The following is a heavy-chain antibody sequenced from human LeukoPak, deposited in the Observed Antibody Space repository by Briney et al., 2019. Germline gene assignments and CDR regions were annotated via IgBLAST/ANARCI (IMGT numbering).Heavy chain of an antibody. CDR1: GGSISSGSYY. CDR3: ARNYDSSGYYLFGY. Sequence: SQTLSLTCTVSGGSISSGSYYWSWIRQPAGKGLEWIGRIYTSGSTNYNPSLKSRVTMSVDTSKNQFSLKLSSVTAADTAVYYCARNYDSSGYYLFGYWGQGTLVTVSS. D-gene: IGHD3-22*01. V-gene: IGHV4-61*02. J-gene: IGHJ4*02. CDR2: IYTSGST.